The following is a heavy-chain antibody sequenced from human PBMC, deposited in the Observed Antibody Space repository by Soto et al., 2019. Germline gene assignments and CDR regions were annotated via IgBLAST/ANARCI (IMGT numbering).Heavy chain of an antibody. J-gene: IGHJ6*02. CDR3: ARDYGDYCYCGMDV. CDR1: GFTFSSYA. V-gene: IGHV3-30-3*01. D-gene: IGHD4-17*01. Sequence: QVQLVESGGGVVQPGRSLRLSCAASGFTFSSYAMHWVRQAPGKGLEWVAVISYDGSNKYYADSVKGRFTISRDNSKNTLYQQMNSLRAVDTDVYYCARDYGDYCYCGMDVWGQGTKVTVSS. CDR2: ISYDGSNK.